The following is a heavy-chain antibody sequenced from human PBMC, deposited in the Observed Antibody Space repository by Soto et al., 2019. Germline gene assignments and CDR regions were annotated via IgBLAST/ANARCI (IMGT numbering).Heavy chain of an antibody. V-gene: IGHV3-74*01. CDR1: GFTFSSYW. CDR3: ARGDGDYYDGNGYLGRH. J-gene: IGHJ4*02. CDR2: IKSDGSGT. D-gene: IGHD3-22*01. Sequence: EVQLVESGGGSVQPGGSLRLSCAASGFTFSSYWMHWVRQAPGKGLVWVSRIKSDGSGTYYADPVKGRLTISRDNAKNTLYLQMNSLRAEDTAVYYCARGDGDYYDGNGYLGRHWGQGTLVTVSS.